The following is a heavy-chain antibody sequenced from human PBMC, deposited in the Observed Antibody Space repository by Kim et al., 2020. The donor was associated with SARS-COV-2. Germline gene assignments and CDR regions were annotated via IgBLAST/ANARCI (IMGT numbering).Heavy chain of an antibody. CDR2: ITSGAGT. V-gene: IGHV3-23*01. CDR1: GFTLSTYA. Sequence: GGSLRLSCAASGFTLSTYAMSWVRLAPGKGLEWVSTITSGAGTYYIDSVKGRFTISRDNSKNTLYLQMNSLRAEDTAVYYCAKSPLTGASAFDSWCQVAL. J-gene: IGHJ4*02. D-gene: IGHD7-27*01. CDR3: AKSPLTGASAFDS.